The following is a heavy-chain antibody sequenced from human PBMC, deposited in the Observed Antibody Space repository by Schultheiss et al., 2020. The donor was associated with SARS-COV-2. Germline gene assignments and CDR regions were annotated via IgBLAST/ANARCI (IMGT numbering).Heavy chain of an antibody. D-gene: IGHD2-2*01. Sequence: SETLSLTCTVSGGSISSGGYYWSWIRQHPGKGLEWIGYIYYSGSTYYNPSLKSRVTISVDTSKNQFSLKLSSVTAADTAVYYCARDVVTVVVPAAMHYYYYMDVWGKGTTVTVSS. CDR1: GGSISSGGYY. CDR3: ARDVVTVVVPAAMHYYYYMDV. CDR2: IYYSGST. J-gene: IGHJ6*03. V-gene: IGHV4-31*03.